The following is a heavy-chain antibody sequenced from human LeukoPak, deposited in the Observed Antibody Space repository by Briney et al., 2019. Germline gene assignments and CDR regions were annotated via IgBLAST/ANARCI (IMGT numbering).Heavy chain of an antibody. D-gene: IGHD2-21*02. CDR2: ISYDGSNK. V-gene: IGHV3-30-3*01. Sequence: GRSLRLSCAASGFTFSSYAMHWVRQAPGKGLEWVAVISYDGSNKYYADSVKGRFTISRDNSKNTLYLQMNSLRPEDTAVYYCPREGDYYFDYWGQGTLVTVSS. J-gene: IGHJ4*02. CDR3: PREGDYYFDY. CDR1: GFTFSSYA.